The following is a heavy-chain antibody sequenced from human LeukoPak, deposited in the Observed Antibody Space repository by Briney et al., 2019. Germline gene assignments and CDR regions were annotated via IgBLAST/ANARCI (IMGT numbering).Heavy chain of an antibody. Sequence: GGSLRLSCAASGFTFSSYSMNWVRQAPGKGLEWVSSISSSSSYIYYADSVKGRFTITRDNAKNSLYLQMNSLRAEDTAVYYCARGGAAAPPFGYWGQGTLVTVSS. CDR2: ISSSSSYI. V-gene: IGHV3-21*01. J-gene: IGHJ4*02. CDR1: GFTFSSYS. D-gene: IGHD6-13*01. CDR3: ARGGAAAPPFGY.